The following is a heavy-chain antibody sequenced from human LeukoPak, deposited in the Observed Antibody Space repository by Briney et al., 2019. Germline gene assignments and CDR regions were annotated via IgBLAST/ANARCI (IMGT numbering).Heavy chain of an antibody. CDR3: ARQPYDILTGAGHFDL. J-gene: IGHJ2*01. CDR2: VYSSGGT. CDR1: GGSFSSNY. D-gene: IGHD3-9*01. Sequence: SETLSLTCTVSGGSFSSNYGSWLRQTQDKGLEWIGYVYSSGGTKYNPSLESRVTISVDTSKNQFSLKLSSVTAADTAVYYCARQPYDILTGAGHFDLWGRGTLVTVSS. V-gene: IGHV4-59*08.